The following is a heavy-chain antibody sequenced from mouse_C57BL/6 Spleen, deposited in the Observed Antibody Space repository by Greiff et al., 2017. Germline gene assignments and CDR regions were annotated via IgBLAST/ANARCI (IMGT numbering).Heavy chain of an antibody. D-gene: IGHD1-1*01. CDR1: GYAFSSYW. CDR2: ISPGDGDT. J-gene: IGHJ1*03. V-gene: IGHV1-80*01. CDR3: AREYYGSSYGYFDV. Sequence: QVQLQQSGAELVQPGASVKISCKASGYAFSSYWMNWVKQRPGKGLEGIGQISPGDGDTNYNGKFKGKATLTADQSSSTAYMQLSSLTSEDSAVYFCAREYYGSSYGYFDVWGTGTTVTVSS.